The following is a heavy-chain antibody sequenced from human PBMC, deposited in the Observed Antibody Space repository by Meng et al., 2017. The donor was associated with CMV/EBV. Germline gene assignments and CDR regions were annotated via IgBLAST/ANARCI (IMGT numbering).Heavy chain of an antibody. J-gene: IGHJ4*02. CDR1: GGSISSGDYY. CDR3: ARVTSRVAGAFDY. Sequence: GQLQESGPGLVKPSQTLSLTCTVSGGSISSGDYYWSWIRQPPGKGLEWIGYIYYSGSTYYNPSLKSRVTISVDTSKNQFSLKLSSVTAADTAVYYCARVTSRVAGAFDYWGQGTLVTVSS. V-gene: IGHV4-30-4*08. D-gene: IGHD1-14*01. CDR2: IYYSGST.